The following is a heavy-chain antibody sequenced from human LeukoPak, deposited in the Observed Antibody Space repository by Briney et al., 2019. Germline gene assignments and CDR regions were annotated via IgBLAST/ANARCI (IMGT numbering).Heavy chain of an antibody. V-gene: IGHV1-46*01. D-gene: IGHD3-22*01. CDR2: MSPSDGST. CDR1: GHIFTSLR. CDR3: ARDDYYDSSGYPDY. Sequence: ASVRVSCKASGHIFTSLRVHWVRQAPGQGLEWMGIMSPSDGSTDYAQKLQGRVTMTTDTSTSTAYMELRSLRSDDTAVYYCARDDYYDSSGYPDYWGQGTLVTVSS. J-gene: IGHJ4*02.